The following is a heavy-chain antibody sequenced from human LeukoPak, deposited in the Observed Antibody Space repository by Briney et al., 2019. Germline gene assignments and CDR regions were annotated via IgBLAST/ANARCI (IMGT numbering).Heavy chain of an antibody. CDR2: ISKNGGTT. Sequence: GGSLRLSCSASGFTFSSYPMHWVRQAPGKGLEYVSAISKNGGTTYYADSVKGRFTISRDESKNTLYLQMNSLRAEDTAVYYCARVGSGSGSYGSGNYYFDDWGPGTLVTVSS. CDR3: ARVGSGSGSYGSGNYYFDD. D-gene: IGHD3-10*01. CDR1: GFTFSSYP. V-gene: IGHV3-64*04. J-gene: IGHJ4*02.